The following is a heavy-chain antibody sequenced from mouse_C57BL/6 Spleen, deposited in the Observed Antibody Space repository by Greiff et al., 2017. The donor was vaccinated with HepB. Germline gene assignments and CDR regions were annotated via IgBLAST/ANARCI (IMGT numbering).Heavy chain of an antibody. Sequence: EVMLVESGGGLVKPGGSLKLSCAASGFTFSSYTMSWVRQTPERRLEWVATISGGGGNTYYPDSVKGRFTISRDNAKHTLYLQMSSLRSEDTALYYCAVYDSSYVGFAYRGQGTLVTVSA. CDR1: GFTFSSYT. CDR2: ISGGGGNT. D-gene: IGHD1-1*01. CDR3: AVYDSSYVGFAY. J-gene: IGHJ3*01. V-gene: IGHV5-9*01.